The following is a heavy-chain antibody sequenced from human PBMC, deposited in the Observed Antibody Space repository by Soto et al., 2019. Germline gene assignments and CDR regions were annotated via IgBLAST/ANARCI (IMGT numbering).Heavy chain of an antibody. CDR1: GVSFSTYG. Sequence: QVQLVESGGGVVQPGRSLRLSCVASGVSFSTYGMHWVRQAPGKGLEWVASIWHDGIYKFHADAVKGRFAISRDNSMNSLYLQMNSLTLGDTAMYYCATAGGVGYGSSRGAFWGQGTLVTVSS. CDR3: ATAGGVGYGSSRGAF. CDR2: IWHDGIYK. V-gene: IGHV3-33*01. J-gene: IGHJ4*02. D-gene: IGHD5-12*01.